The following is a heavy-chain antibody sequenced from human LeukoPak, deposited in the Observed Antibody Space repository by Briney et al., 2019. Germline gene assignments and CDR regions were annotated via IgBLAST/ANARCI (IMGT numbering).Heavy chain of an antibody. V-gene: IGHV1-18*01. CDR1: GYTFTTYG. CDR3: ARYATTFCFDY. J-gene: IGHJ4*02. Sequence: ASVKVSCKASGYTFTTYGISWVREAPGQGLEWMGWISAYNGNTNYAQKLQGRVTMTTDTSTSTAYMELRSLRSDDTAVYYCARYATTFCFDYWGQGTLVTVSS. CDR2: ISAYNGNT. D-gene: IGHD2/OR15-2a*01.